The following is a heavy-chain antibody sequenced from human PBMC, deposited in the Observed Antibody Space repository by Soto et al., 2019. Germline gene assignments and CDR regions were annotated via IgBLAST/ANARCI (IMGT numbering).Heavy chain of an antibody. CDR2: IIPILGIA. V-gene: IGHV1-69*04. Sequence: ASVKVSCKASGYTFTSYGISWVRQAPGQGLEWMGRIIPILGIANYAQKFQGRVTITADKSTSTAYMELSSLRSEDTAVYYCARDRGCSGGSCHTGVYYYGMDVWGQGTTVTVSS. CDR3: ARDRGCSGGSCHTGVYYYGMDV. J-gene: IGHJ6*02. D-gene: IGHD2-15*01. CDR1: GYTFTSYG.